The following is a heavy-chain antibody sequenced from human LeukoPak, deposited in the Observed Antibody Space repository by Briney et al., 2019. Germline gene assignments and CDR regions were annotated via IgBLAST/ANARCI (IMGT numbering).Heavy chain of an antibody. CDR2: ISGSGGST. V-gene: IGHV3-23*01. CDR3: AKSGIGGSYSRVYYVDY. CDR1: GFTFSSYG. J-gene: IGHJ4*02. Sequence: GGSLRLTCAASGFTFSSYGMSWVRQAPGKGLEWVSAISGSGGSTYYADSVKGRFTISRDNSKNTLYLQMNSLRAEDTAVYYCAKSGIGGSYSRVYYVDYWGQGTLVTVSS. D-gene: IGHD1-26*01.